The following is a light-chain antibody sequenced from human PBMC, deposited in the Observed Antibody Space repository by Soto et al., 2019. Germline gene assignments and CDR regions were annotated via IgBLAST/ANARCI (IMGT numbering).Light chain of an antibody. J-gene: IGKJ1*01. V-gene: IGKV3D-15*01. Sequence: EIVMTQSPATLSVSPGEGVTLSCRASQSVSYNLAWYQQKPGQAPRILIYGASNRATGIPDRFSGSGSGTDFTLTISRLEPGDFAVYYCQQYGDSPRSFGQGTKVDIK. CDR3: QQYGDSPRS. CDR2: GAS. CDR1: QSVSYN.